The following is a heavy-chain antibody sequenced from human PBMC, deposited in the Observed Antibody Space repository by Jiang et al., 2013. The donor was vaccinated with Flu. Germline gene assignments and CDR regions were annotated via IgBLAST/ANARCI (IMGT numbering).Heavy chain of an antibody. CDR3: ARGIPRAYAVDV. Sequence: VQLVESGGGLVQPGGSLRLSCAASGFTFSSYWMHWVRQAPGKGLVWVSRINSDGSRSDFAESVKGRFIISRDNANKTVYLQMYSLRAEDTAVYYCARGIPRAYAVDVWGQGTTVTVSS. D-gene: IGHD2-21*01. CDR2: INSDGSRS. CDR1: GFTFSSYW. J-gene: IGHJ6*02. V-gene: IGHV3-74*01.